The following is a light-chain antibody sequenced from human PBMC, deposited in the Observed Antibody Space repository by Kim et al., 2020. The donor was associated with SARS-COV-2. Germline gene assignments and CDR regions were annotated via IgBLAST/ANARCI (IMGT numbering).Light chain of an antibody. Sequence: ELTQPPSASGTPGQRVTISCSGSTSNIGSNYVYWYQQLPGTAPKLLIYRNNQRPSGVPDRFSGSKSGTSASLAISGLRSEDEADYYCAAWDDSLSGWVFGGGTQLTVL. CDR1: TSNIGSNY. J-gene: IGLJ3*02. V-gene: IGLV1-47*01. CDR2: RNN. CDR3: AAWDDSLSGWV.